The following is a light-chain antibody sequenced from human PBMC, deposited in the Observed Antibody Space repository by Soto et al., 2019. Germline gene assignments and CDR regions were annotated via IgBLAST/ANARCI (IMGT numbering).Light chain of an antibody. CDR2: GAS. CDR3: QQYNNWPPYT. CDR1: QRVSRN. J-gene: IGKJ2*01. Sequence: EIVMTQSPATLSMSPGERATLSCRASQRVSRNLAWYQQKPGQAPRLLIYGASTRATGIPARFSGSGSETEFTLTISSLQSEDFAVYYCQQYNNWPPYTFGQGTKLEIK. V-gene: IGKV3-15*01.